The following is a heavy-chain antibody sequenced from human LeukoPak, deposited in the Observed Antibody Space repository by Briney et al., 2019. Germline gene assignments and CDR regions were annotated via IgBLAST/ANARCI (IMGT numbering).Heavy chain of an antibody. CDR1: GYTFTSYD. Sequence: GASVKVSCKASGYTFTSYDINWVRQATGQGLEWMGWMNPNSGNTGYAQKFQGRVTMTRDTSTSTVYMELSSLKSEDTAVYYCARAPNDYGDYYPIGWFDPWGQGTLVTVSS. CDR2: MNPNSGNT. V-gene: IGHV1-8*01. CDR3: ARAPNDYGDYYPIGWFDP. D-gene: IGHD4-17*01. J-gene: IGHJ5*02.